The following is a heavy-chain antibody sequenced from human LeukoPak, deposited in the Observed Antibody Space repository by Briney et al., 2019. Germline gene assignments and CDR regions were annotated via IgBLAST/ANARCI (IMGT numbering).Heavy chain of an antibody. CDR3: ARCFTMVRGVISAFDY. V-gene: IGHV5-51*01. CDR1: GYSFTSYW. CDR2: IYPGDSDT. D-gene: IGHD3-10*01. J-gene: IGHJ4*02. Sequence: GESLKISCKGSGYSFTSYWIGWVRQMPGKGLEWMGIIYPGDSDTRYSPSFQGQVTISADKSISTAYLQWSSLKASDTAMYYCARCFTMVRGVISAFDYWGQGTLVTVSS.